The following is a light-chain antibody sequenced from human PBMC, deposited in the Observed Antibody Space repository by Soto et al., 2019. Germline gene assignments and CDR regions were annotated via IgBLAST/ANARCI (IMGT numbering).Light chain of an antibody. Sequence: QSVLSQPPSASGTPGQTVTISCSGRSSNIGGNIVNWYQQLPGTAPKLLIYNNDHRPSGVPDRFSGSKSGTSASLAISGLQSEDEADYYCSAWDASLSAILFGGGTKLTVL. CDR3: SAWDASLSAIL. CDR2: NND. V-gene: IGLV1-44*01. J-gene: IGLJ2*01. CDR1: SSNIGGNI.